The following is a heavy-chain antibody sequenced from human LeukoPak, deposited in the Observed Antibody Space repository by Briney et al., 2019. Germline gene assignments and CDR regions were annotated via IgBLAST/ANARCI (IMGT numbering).Heavy chain of an antibody. V-gene: IGHV3-7*01. J-gene: IGHJ4*02. CDR2: INQDGSKE. CDR1: GFTFSNYW. Sequence: QPGGSLRLSCAASGFTFSNYWMTWVRQAPGKGLEWVAHINQDGSKEYYMDSVKARFTISRGNAKNSLSLQMNSLRAEDTAVYYCVRDGGVSGYDLLDYWGQGTLVTVSS. CDR3: VRDGGVSGYDLLDY. D-gene: IGHD5-12*01.